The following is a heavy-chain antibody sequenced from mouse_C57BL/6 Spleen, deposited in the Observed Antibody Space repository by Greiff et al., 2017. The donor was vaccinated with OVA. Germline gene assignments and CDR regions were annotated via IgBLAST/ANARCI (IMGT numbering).Heavy chain of an antibody. V-gene: IGHV1-55*01. Sequence: VQLQQSGAELVKPGASVKMSCKASGYTFTSYWITWVKQRPGQGLEWIGDIYPGSGSTNYNEKFKSKATLTVDTSSSTAYMQLSSLTSEDSAVYYCARHYGSSYTAWFAYWGQGTLVTVSA. J-gene: IGHJ3*01. CDR3: ARHYGSSYTAWFAY. CDR2: IYPGSGST. CDR1: GYTFTSYW. D-gene: IGHD1-1*01.